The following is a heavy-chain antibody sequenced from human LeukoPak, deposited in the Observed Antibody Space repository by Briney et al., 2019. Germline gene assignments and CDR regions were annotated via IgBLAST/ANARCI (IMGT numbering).Heavy chain of an antibody. V-gene: IGHV4-39*07. D-gene: IGHD6-19*01. CDR3: ARVTGQWLVPDWFDP. CDR1: GGSISSSTYY. CDR2: IYYSGST. Sequence: PSETLSLTCTVSGGSISSSTYYWGWIRQPPGKGLEWSGSIYYSGSTYYNPSLKSRVTISVDTSKNQFSLKLSSVTAADTAVYYCARVTGQWLVPDWFDPWGQGTLVTVSS. J-gene: IGHJ5*02.